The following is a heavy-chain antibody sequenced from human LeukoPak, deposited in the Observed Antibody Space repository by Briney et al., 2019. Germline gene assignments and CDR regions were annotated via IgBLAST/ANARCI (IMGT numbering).Heavy chain of an antibody. Sequence: GGSLRLSCAPSVFTFSDYSMDWVRHAPGKGLERVSAISSRIAYIYYADSVKGRFTISRDNAKSSVSLQMNSLRADDTAVYYCARIFRYQLVDYYALDVWGQGTTVTVSS. CDR3: ARIFRYQLVDYYALDV. CDR2: ISSRIAYI. V-gene: IGHV3-21*01. J-gene: IGHJ6*02. CDR1: VFTFSDYS. D-gene: IGHD2-2*01.